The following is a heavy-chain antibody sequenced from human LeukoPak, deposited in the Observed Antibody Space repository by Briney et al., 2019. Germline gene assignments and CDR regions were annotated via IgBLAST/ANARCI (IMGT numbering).Heavy chain of an antibody. V-gene: IGHV1-69*13. CDR2: IIPIFGTA. CDR3: ARGSVVIDPSGFDY. J-gene: IGHJ4*02. D-gene: IGHD3-22*01. CDR1: GGTFSSYA. Sequence: SVKVSCKASGGTFSSYAISWVRQAPGQGLEWMGGIIPIFGTANYAQKFQGRVTITADESTSTACMELSSLRSEDTAVYYCARGSVVIDPSGFDYWGQGTLVTVSS.